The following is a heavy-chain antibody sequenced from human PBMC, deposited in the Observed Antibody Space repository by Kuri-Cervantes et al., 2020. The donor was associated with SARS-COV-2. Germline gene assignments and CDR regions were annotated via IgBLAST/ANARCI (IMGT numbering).Heavy chain of an antibody. Sequence: GSLRLSCSVSEDSIRTYYWSWIRLSPGKGLEWIGFIYHSGSTHYNPSFENRVTISLDTSKNQLSLKLSSVTAADTAVYYCARHSYGERDDWRGFGGNYFDYWGQGTLVTVSS. CDR2: IYHSGST. CDR1: EDSIRTYY. CDR3: ARHSYGERDDWRGFGGNYFDY. J-gene: IGHJ4*02. D-gene: IGHD3-16*01. V-gene: IGHV4-59*08.